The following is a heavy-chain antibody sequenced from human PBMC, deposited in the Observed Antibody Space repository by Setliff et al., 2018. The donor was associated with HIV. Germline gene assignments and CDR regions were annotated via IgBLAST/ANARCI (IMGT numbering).Heavy chain of an antibody. Sequence: PGGSLRLSCVASRFRFRDYWMSWVRQAPGRGLEWVAVINQEGSEKYYLDSVKGRFTITRANVKNSLYLQMNSLRAEDTAVYYCAILDVDTTMVIYYGMDVWGQGTTVTVS. CDR3: AILDVDTTMVIYYGMDV. D-gene: IGHD5-18*01. V-gene: IGHV3-7*02. CDR1: RFRFRDYW. CDR2: INQEGSEK. J-gene: IGHJ6*02.